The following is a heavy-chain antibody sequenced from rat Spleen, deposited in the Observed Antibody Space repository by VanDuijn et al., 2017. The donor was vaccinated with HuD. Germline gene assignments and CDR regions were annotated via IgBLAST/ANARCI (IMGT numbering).Heavy chain of an antibody. CDR2: VNSAGST. V-gene: IGHV3-3*01. J-gene: IGHJ3*01. Sequence: EVQLQESGPGLVKPSQSLSLTCSVTGHSITSGYRWNWIRKFPGNRLEWTGYVNSAGSTIYNPSLESRISITRDTSKNQFFLQVNSVTTEDTGTYFCARSDGTHYYLPFANWGQGTLVTVSS. CDR1: GHSITSGYR. D-gene: IGHD1-12*02. CDR3: ARSDGTHYYLPFAN.